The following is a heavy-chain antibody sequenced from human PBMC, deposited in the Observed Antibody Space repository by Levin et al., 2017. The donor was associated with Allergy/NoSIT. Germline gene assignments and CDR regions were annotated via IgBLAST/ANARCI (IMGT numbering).Heavy chain of an antibody. D-gene: IGHD5-12*01. CDR2: IYYSGNT. CDR1: GGSISNGDYY. CDR3: ARDDYSGYAQEYYIDV. Sequence: SETLSLTCTVSGGSISNGDYYWSWIRQPPGKGLEWIGYIYYSGNTYYNPSLKSRVTISVDTSKNQFSLKLTSVTAADTAVYYCARDDYSGYAQEYYIDVWGKGTTVTVSS. J-gene: IGHJ6*03. V-gene: IGHV4-30-4*01.